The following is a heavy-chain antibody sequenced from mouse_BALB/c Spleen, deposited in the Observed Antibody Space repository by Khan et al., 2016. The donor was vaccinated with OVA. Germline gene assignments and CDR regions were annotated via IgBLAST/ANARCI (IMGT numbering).Heavy chain of an antibody. CDR2: IDPANGKT. V-gene: IGHV14-3*02. J-gene: IGHJ4*01. Sequence: VQLQQSGAELVKPGASVKLSCTASGFNIKDTYIHWVNQRPEQGLEWIGRIDPANGKTIYDPKFQGKATIAAETSSNTAYLHPSSLTSEDTVVYYCASSLLLAAIDYWGQGSSVTVSS. CDR1: GFNIKDTY. CDR3: ASSLLLAAIDY. D-gene: IGHD1-2*01.